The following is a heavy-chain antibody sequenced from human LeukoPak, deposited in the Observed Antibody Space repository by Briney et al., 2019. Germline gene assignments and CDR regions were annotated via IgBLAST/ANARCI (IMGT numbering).Heavy chain of an antibody. Sequence: PGGSLRLSCAASGFTFSNYAMSWVRQAPGKGLEWVSTISGTGGSTYYADSVKGRFTISRDNSKNTLYLQMNSLRAEDTAVYYCAKDMGTGTAAPPYYYGMDVWGQGTTVSVSS. D-gene: IGHD2-2*01. CDR1: GFTFSNYA. V-gene: IGHV3-23*01. CDR3: AKDMGTGTAAPPYYYGMDV. CDR2: ISGTGGST. J-gene: IGHJ6*02.